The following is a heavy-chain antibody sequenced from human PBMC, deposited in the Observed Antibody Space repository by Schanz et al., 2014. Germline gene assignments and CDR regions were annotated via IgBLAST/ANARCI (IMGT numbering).Heavy chain of an antibody. CDR2: LSEGGGGT. CDR3: AKAADWPVTRFDP. CDR1: GFTFTNYA. V-gene: IGHV3-23*01. Sequence: DVQLLESGGGLVQPGGSLRLSCAASGFTFTNYAMSWVRQAPGKGLEWVSALSEGGGGTHYADSVRGRFTISSDSSKNTLYLQMSSLRADDTAVYYCAKAADWPVTRFDPWGQGTLVTVSS. D-gene: IGHD3-9*01. J-gene: IGHJ5*02.